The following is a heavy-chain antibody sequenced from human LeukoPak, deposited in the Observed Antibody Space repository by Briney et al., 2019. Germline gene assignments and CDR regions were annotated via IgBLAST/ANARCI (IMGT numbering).Heavy chain of an antibody. CDR2: IYYSGSN. J-gene: IGHJ5*02. CDR3: ADTRAPRDP. V-gene: IGHV4-39*01. CDR1: GGSISSSSYY. Sequence: SETLSLTCTVSGGSISSSSYYWGWIRQPPGKGLEWIGSIYYSGSNYYNPSLKGRFTISIDTAKNPFSLKLSSVTAADTAVYYCADTRAPRDPWGQGTLVTVSS.